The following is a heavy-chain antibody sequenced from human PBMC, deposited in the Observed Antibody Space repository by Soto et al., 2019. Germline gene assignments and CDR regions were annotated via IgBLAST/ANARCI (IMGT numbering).Heavy chain of an antibody. CDR1: GFIFSDYY. J-gene: IGHJ6*02. CDR2: SSNRDRST. D-gene: IGHD3-3*01. CDR3: ARAWKIEKFGVISMSKGLDV. V-gene: IGHV3-11*01. Sequence: QVQLVESGGGLVKPGGSLRLSCAASGFIFSDYYMTWIRQAPGKGLEWLSCSSNRDRSTYYADSAKDRFVVSKDNAKNLVYLQMNSLRAEDTAVYFCARAWKIEKFGVISMSKGLDVWGQGTTVTVSS.